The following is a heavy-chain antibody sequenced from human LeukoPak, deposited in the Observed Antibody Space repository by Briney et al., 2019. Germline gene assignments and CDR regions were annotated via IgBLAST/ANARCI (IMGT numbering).Heavy chain of an antibody. J-gene: IGHJ3*02. CDR1: GFTFSSYG. CDR3: AKGRRLGVDAFDI. D-gene: IGHD3-10*01. V-gene: IGHV3-23*01. CDR2: ISHSGGST. Sequence: GGSLRLSCAASGFTFSSYGMSWVRQAPGKGLEWVSAISHSGGSTYYADSVKGRFTISRDNSKNTLYLQMNSLRAEDTAVYYCAKGRRLGVDAFDIWGQGTMVTVSS.